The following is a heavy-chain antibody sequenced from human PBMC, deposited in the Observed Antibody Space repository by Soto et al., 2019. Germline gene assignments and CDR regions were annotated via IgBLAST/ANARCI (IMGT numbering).Heavy chain of an antibody. CDR1: GFAFSSYG. D-gene: IGHD2-2*02. Sequence: GGSLRLSCAASGFAFSSYGMNWVRQAPGKGLEWVAVIWSDGSNKDYTDSVKGRFTISRDNSKNTLYLQMNSLRAEDTAVYFCARPAYCNSASCYRLDYWGQGALVTVSS. CDR3: ARPAYCNSASCYRLDY. J-gene: IGHJ4*02. CDR2: IWSDGSNK. V-gene: IGHV3-33*01.